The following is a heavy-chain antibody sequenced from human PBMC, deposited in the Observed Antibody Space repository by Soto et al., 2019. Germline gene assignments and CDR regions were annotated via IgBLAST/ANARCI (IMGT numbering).Heavy chain of an antibody. J-gene: IGHJ4*02. V-gene: IGHV1-69*06. Sequence: QVHLVQSGPEVKKPGSSVRVSCKASEGTFKNYAISWIRQAPGHGLEWMGGIIPIFGTPNYAQKFQGRVTISADKTTTTAYMDLTSLNSDDTAVYYCARVLEGSSWNAIDFWGPGTLVTVSS. CDR3: ARVLEGSSWNAIDF. CDR2: IIPIFGTP. CDR1: EGTFKNYA. D-gene: IGHD6-13*01.